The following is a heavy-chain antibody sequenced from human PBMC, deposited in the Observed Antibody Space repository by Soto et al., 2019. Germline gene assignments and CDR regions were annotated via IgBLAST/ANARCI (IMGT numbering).Heavy chain of an antibody. CDR3: ARDNDYDFWSGYNY. CDR1: GGTFSSYT. J-gene: IGHJ4*02. V-gene: IGHV1-69*04. D-gene: IGHD3-3*01. Sequence: SVKVSCKASGGTFSSYTISWVRQAPGQGLEWMGRIIPILGIANYAQKFQGRVTITADKSTSTAYMELSSLRSEDTAVYYCARDNDYDFWSGYNYWGQGALVTVSS. CDR2: IIPILGIA.